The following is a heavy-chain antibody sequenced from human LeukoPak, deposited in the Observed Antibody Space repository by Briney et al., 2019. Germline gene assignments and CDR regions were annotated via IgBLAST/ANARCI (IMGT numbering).Heavy chain of an antibody. V-gene: IGHV7-4-1*02. J-gene: IGHJ3*02. CDR1: GYSITNYA. CDR2: INTNTGNP. CDR3: ARRKYYYDSSGYYQTTDDAFDI. D-gene: IGHD3-22*01. Sequence: ASVKVSCKASGYSITNYAILWVRQAPGQGLEWMGWINTNTGNPTYAQGFRGRFVFSLDTSVTTAYLQISSLKAEDTAVYYCARRKYYYDSSGYYQTTDDAFDIWGQGTMVTVSS.